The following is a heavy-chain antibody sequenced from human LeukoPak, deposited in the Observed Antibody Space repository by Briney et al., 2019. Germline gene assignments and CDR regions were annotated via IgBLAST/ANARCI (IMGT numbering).Heavy chain of an antibody. J-gene: IGHJ4*02. CDR3: ARDEASYYLGGNFDY. D-gene: IGHD3-10*01. CDR2: SGST. CDR1: GASISRSSYY. V-gene: IGHV4-39*07. Sequence: SETLSLTCTVSGASISRSSYYWAWIRQPPGKGLEWIGSSGSTYYNPSLMSRVTISADTFKNQFSLKLTSVTAADTAVYYCARDEASYYLGGNFDYWGQGTLVTVSS.